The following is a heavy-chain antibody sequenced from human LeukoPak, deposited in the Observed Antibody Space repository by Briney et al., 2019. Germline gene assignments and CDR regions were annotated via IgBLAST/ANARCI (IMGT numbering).Heavy chain of an antibody. J-gene: IGHJ4*02. CDR1: GYTFTDHY. CDR2: INPKIGGT. V-gene: IGHV1-2*02. Sequence: ASVTVSCKTSGYTFTDHYIHWVRQAPGQGLESMGWINPKIGGTNYAPRFQGRVSMTSDTSITTAYMQLRRVTSDDTAVYYCARDSSRRPQKYDIATSFSTENWGQGTLVAVSS. D-gene: IGHD3-9*01. CDR3: ARDSSRRPQKYDIATSFSTEN.